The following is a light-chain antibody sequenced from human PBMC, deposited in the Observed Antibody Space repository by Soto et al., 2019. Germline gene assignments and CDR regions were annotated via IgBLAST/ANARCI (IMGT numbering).Light chain of an antibody. Sequence: EIVMTQSPGTLSLSPGERATLSCRASQSVSSRLAWYQQKPGQAPRLLISGASSRATGIPDRFSGSGSGTDCTLTISRLEPEDFALYYCQQYGNSPITFGQGTRLEIK. J-gene: IGKJ5*01. CDR3: QQYGNSPIT. CDR2: GAS. CDR1: QSVSSR. V-gene: IGKV3-20*01.